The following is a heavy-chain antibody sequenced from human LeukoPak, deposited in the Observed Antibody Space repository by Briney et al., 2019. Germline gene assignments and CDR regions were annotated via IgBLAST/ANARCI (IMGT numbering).Heavy chain of an antibody. J-gene: IGHJ4*02. D-gene: IGHD3-3*01. Sequence: GSLRLSCAASAFPIGSGWMTWVRRAPGKGLEWVADIKRDGSERYYVDSVKGRFTISRDDGENTVFLQMNSLRAEDTAVYYCSLSGEADWGQGTLVTVSS. CDR3: SLSGEAD. CDR2: IKRDGSER. V-gene: IGHV3-7*01. CDR1: AFPIGSGW.